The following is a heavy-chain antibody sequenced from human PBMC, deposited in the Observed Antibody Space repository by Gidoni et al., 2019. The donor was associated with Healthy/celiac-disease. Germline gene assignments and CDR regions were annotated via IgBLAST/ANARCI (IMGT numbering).Heavy chain of an antibody. Sequence: QVQLVQSGAAVKKPGASVKVSSRASGYTFTSYDIHWVRQATGQGLEWLGWMNPNSGNTGYAQKFQGRVTMTRNTSISTAYMELSSLRSEDTAVYYCAREYYYGSGSYYNVPDYYYYYMDVWGKGTTVTVSS. V-gene: IGHV1-8*01. J-gene: IGHJ6*03. CDR2: MNPNSGNT. CDR3: AREYYYGSGSYYNVPDYYYYYMDV. D-gene: IGHD3-10*01. CDR1: GYTFTSYD.